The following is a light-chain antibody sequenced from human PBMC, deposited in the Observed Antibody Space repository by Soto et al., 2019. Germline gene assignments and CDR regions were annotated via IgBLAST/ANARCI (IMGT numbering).Light chain of an antibody. CDR2: DVS. CDR1: QSVSSN. Sequence: EIVMTQSPATLSVSPGERATLSCRASQSVSSNLALYQQKPGHAPSLLIYDVSTRATGIPARFRGSGSGTAFTLAISGLQSEDFALYYCQRKNIWPWTFGQGTKVEMK. V-gene: IGKV3-15*01. J-gene: IGKJ1*01. CDR3: QRKNIWPWT.